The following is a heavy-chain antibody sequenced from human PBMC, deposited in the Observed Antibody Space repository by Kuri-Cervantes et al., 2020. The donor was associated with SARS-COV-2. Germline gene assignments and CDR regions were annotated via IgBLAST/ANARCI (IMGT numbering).Heavy chain of an antibody. V-gene: IGHV4-39*07. J-gene: IGHJ2*01. CDR1: GGSISSSSYY. CDR2: INHSGST. CDR3: ARFSGVGSGYYYDL. Sequence: SETLSLTCTVPGGSISSSSYYWGWIRQPPGKGLEWIGEINHSGSTNYNPSLKSRVTISVDTSKNQFSLKLSSVTAADTAVYYCARFSGVGSGYYYDLWGLGTLVTVSS. D-gene: IGHD3-3*01.